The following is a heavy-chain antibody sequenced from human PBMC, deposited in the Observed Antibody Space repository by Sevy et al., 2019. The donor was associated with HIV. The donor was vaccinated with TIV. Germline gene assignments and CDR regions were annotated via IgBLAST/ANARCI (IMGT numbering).Heavy chain of an antibody. D-gene: IGHD2-2*01. CDR3: ARTYCSSTAGCQYFHH. Sequence: ASVKVSCKASGYIFTNYGLMWVRQAPGQGLEWMGWISGYNGNTKYAQKFQGRVTMTTEKSTATAYMEVRSLRSDDTALYYCARTYCSSTAGCQYFHHWGQGTLVTVSS. J-gene: IGHJ1*01. V-gene: IGHV1-18*01. CDR1: GYIFTNYG. CDR2: ISGYNGNT.